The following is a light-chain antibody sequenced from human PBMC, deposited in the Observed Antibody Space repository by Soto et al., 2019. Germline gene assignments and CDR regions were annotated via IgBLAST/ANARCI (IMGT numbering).Light chain of an antibody. Sequence: EIVLTQSPGTLSLSPGERATLSCRASQSVSSSYLAWYQQKTGQAPRLLIYGASSRATGIPDRFSGSGSGTDFTLTISRLEPEDFAVYYCQQYGSSLQKFGQGTKVDIK. J-gene: IGKJ1*01. CDR1: QSVSSSY. CDR2: GAS. CDR3: QQYGSSLQK. V-gene: IGKV3-20*01.